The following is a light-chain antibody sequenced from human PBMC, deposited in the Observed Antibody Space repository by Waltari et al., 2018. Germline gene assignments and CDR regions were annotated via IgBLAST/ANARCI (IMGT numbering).Light chain of an antibody. J-gene: IGLJ1*01. CDR1: SSNIGAGYD. V-gene: IGLV1-40*01. CDR2: ANS. Sequence: QSVLTQPPSVSGAPGQRVTSSCTGSSSNIGAGYDVHWYQQLPGTAPKLLIYANSNRPSGVPDRFSGSKSGTSASLAITGLQAEDEADYYCQSNDSSLSGYVFGTGTKVTVL. CDR3: QSNDSSLSGYV.